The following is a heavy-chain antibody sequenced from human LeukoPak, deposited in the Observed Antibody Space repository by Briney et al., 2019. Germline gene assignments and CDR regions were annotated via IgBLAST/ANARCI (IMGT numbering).Heavy chain of an antibody. V-gene: IGHV3-21*01. J-gene: IGHJ3*02. Sequence: KAGGSLRLSCAASGFTFSSHSMNWVRQDPGKGLEWVSYISGISNYIYYADSLKGRFTISRDNAKDSLYLQMNNLRAEDTAVYYCARGSGVDTAMVYDAFDIWGQGTLVTVSS. CDR3: ARGSGVDTAMVYDAFDI. D-gene: IGHD5-18*01. CDR2: ISGISNYI. CDR1: GFTFSSHS.